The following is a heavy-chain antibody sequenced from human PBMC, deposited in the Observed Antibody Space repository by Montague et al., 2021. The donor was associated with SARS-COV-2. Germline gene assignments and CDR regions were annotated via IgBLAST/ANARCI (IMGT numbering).Heavy chain of an antibody. CDR2: ISYDGSNK. Sequence: SLRLSCAASGFTFSSYAMHWVRQAPGKGLEWVAVISYDGSNKYYADSVKGRFTISRDNSKNTLYLQMNSLRAEDTAVYYCARDTRGFWSGFGYYYYMDVWGKGTTVTVSS. D-gene: IGHD3-3*01. CDR3: ARDTRGFWSGFGYYYYMDV. J-gene: IGHJ6*03. V-gene: IGHV3-30*04. CDR1: GFTFSSYA.